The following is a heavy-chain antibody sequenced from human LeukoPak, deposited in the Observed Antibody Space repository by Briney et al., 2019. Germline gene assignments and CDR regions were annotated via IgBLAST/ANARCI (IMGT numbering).Heavy chain of an antibody. Sequence: GASVKVSCKASGGTFSSYAISWVRQAPGQGLEWMGGIIPIFGTANYAQKFQGRVTITADESTSTAYMELSSLRSEDTAVYYCARVSGSGSYPRLYYYYYMDVWGKGTTVTVSS. CDR3: ARVSGSGSYPRLYYYYYMDV. CDR1: GGTFSSYA. V-gene: IGHV1-69*13. D-gene: IGHD3-10*01. J-gene: IGHJ6*03. CDR2: IIPIFGTA.